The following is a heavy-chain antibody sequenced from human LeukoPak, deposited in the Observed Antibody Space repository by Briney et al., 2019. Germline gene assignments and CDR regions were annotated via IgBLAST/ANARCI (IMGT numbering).Heavy chain of an antibody. V-gene: IGHV4-39*01. CDR3: ASEDHRGGGFDS. D-gene: IGHD2-15*01. CDR2: IYFTGNT. J-gene: IGHJ4*02. CDR1: GGSISSDTYF. Sequence: PSETLSLTCTVSGGSISSDTYFWGWIRQPPGKGLEWIANIYFTGNTYYNPSLKSRATISVDTSKNQFSLTLSPGTAAGTAVYYCASEDHRGGGFDSWGQGTQVTVSS.